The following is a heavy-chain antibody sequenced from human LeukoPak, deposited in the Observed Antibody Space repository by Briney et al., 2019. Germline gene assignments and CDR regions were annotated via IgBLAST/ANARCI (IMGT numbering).Heavy chain of an antibody. Sequence: PSETLSLTCAVSGGSISSGGYSWSWIRQPPGKGLEWIGYIYHSGSTYYNPSLKSRVTISVDRSKNQFSLKLSSVTAADTAVYYCASTPQYCSSTSCYAGGLFYYWGQGTLVTVSS. V-gene: IGHV4-30-2*01. D-gene: IGHD2-2*01. J-gene: IGHJ4*02. CDR3: ASTPQYCSSTSCYAGGLFYY. CDR2: IYHSGST. CDR1: GGSISSGGYS.